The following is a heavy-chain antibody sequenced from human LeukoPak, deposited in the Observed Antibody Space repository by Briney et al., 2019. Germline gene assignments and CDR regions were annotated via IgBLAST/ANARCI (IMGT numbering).Heavy chain of an antibody. D-gene: IGHD2-8*02. CDR2: ISNDGNEK. CDR3: ARDGGYTGGWTYGAGDY. CDR1: GFTFSAYV. J-gene: IGHJ4*01. V-gene: IGHV3-30*04. Sequence: PGGSLRLSCAASGFTFSAYVMHWVRQAPGKGLECVAVISNDGNEKYYAGSVKGRFFISRDNSKNTLYLQMSSLRTEDTAVYYCARDGGYTGGWTYGAGDYWGQGTLVTVSS.